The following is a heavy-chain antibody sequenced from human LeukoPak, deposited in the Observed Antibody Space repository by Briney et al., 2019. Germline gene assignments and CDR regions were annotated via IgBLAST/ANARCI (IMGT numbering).Heavy chain of an antibody. CDR1: GGSFRAYS. V-gene: IGHV1-69*04. J-gene: IGHJ5*02. CDR3: AREFKQSNWNDGHWFDP. Sequence: VASVKVSCKASGGSFRAYSITWVRQAPGQGLEWMGRISPMFDIANYAQKFKGRVTITADTSTSTSYMELSSLRSEDTSVYYCAREFKQSNWNDGHWFDPWGPGTLVTVSS. CDR2: ISPMFDIA. D-gene: IGHD1-20*01.